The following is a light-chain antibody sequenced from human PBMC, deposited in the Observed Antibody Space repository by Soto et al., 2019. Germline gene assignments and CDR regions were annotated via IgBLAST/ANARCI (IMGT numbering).Light chain of an antibody. CDR2: AAS. CDR3: QQLFDSPIT. V-gene: IGKV1-9*01. J-gene: IGKJ5*01. Sequence: DKKLKLSPSFLSPYIGESVTITCRASQVMSTSLAWYQVKPGKAPKLLIYAASTLESGVPSRFSATVSGTEFSLTITSLQPEDFATYYCQQLFDSPITFGQGTRLEIK. CDR1: QVMSTS.